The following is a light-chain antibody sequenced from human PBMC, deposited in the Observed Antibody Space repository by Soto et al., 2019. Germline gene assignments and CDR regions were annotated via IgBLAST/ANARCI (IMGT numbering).Light chain of an antibody. CDR1: GGSIAGHY. Sequence: NFMLTQPHSVSESPGKTVTISCSRSGGSIAGHYVQWYQQRPGSAPTTVIYADNQRPSGVPDRFSGSIDSSSNSASLTISGLETEDEADYYCQSYDRNYHVAFGGGTKLTVL. V-gene: IGLV6-57*03. CDR2: ADN. J-gene: IGLJ2*01. CDR3: QSYDRNYHVA.